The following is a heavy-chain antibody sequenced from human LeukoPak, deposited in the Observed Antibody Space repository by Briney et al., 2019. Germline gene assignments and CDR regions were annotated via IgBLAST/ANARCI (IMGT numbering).Heavy chain of an antibody. J-gene: IGHJ6*03. CDR2: INTNTGNP. CDR3: ARVGCSSTSCYKVLHYYYYYMDV. Sequence: EASVKVSCKASGYTFTDNYLHWVRQAPGQGLEWMGWINTNTGNPTYAQGFTGRFVFSLDTSVSTAYLQISSLKAEDTAVYYCARVGCSSTSCYKVLHYYYYYMDVWGKGTTVTVSS. CDR1: GYTFTDNY. V-gene: IGHV7-4-1*02. D-gene: IGHD2-2*02.